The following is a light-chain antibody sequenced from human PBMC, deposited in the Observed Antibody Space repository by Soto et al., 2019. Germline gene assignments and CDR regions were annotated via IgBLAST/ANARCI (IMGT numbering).Light chain of an antibody. CDR3: QLVDSSGTYE. CDR2: KDS. Sequence: SYELTQPPSVSVSPGQTARITCSGDALPKQYAYWYQQKPGQAPVLVIYKDSERPSGIPERFSGSSSGTTVTLTISGVQAEDEADYYCQLVDSSGTYEFGGGTKLTVL. V-gene: IGLV3-25*03. J-gene: IGLJ3*02. CDR1: ALPKQY.